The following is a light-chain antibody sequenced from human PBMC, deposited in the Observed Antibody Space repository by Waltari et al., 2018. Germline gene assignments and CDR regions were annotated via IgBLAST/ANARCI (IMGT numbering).Light chain of an antibody. CDR1: QRVSRA. V-gene: IGKV3-20*01. J-gene: IGKJ1*01. CDR2: GAS. CDR3: QHYVRLPAT. Sequence: EIVLTQSPGSLSSSPGERVTLSCRASQRVSRALAWYQQKPGQAPRLLIFGASNRATGIPDRLSGSGSETDFSLTISRLEPEDFAVYYCQHYVRLPATFGRGTKVEIK.